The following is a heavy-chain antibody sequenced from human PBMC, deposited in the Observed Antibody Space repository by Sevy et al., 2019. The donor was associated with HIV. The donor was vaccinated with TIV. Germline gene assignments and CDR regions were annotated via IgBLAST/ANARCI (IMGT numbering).Heavy chain of an antibody. Sequence: SETLSLTCTVSGGSISTSSYYWGWIRQPPGKGLEWIGSLYSTGSRSYSPSLQSRVTISVDSSKNLFSLKLTSVTAADTAVYYCATPRASVWNEGTGGYFDIWGRGTLVTVSS. J-gene: IGHJ2*01. D-gene: IGHD1-1*01. CDR1: GGSISTSSYY. V-gene: IGHV4-39*01. CDR2: LYSTGSR. CDR3: ATPRASVWNEGTGGYFDI.